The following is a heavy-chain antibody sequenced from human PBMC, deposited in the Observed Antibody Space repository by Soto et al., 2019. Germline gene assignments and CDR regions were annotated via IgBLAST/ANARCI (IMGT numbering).Heavy chain of an antibody. Sequence: QVQLVESGGGVVQPGRSLRLSCAASGFTFSSYAMHWVRQAPGKGLEWVAVISYDGSNKYYADSVKGRFTISRDNSKXXLXLXRNSLRAEDTAVYYCARDQYYYDSSGYFVLLSPLDYWGQGTLVTVSS. CDR3: ARDQYYYDSSGYFVLLSPLDY. V-gene: IGHV3-30-3*01. CDR2: ISYDGSNK. D-gene: IGHD3-22*01. J-gene: IGHJ4*02. CDR1: GFTFSSYA.